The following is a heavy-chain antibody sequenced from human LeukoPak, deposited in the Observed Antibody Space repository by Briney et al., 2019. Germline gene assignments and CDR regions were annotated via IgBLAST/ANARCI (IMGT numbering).Heavy chain of an antibody. CDR1: GFTFSTYA. J-gene: IGHJ5*02. V-gene: IGHV3-23*01. CDR2: ISGSGVST. D-gene: IGHD6-19*01. Sequence: PGGSLRLSCAASGFTFSTYAMRWVRQAPGKGLEWVSAISGSGVSTYYADSVKGRFTISRDNSKNTLCLQMNSLRAEDTAVYYCAKEVIAVAGSIDPWGQGTLVTVSS. CDR3: AKEVIAVAGSIDP.